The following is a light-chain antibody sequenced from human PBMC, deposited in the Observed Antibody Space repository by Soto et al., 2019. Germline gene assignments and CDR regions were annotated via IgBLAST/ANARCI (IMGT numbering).Light chain of an antibody. CDR1: QSVSSN. Sequence: EIVMTQSPATLSVSPGERATLSCRASQSVSSNLAWYQQKPGQAPRLLIYGASTRATGIPARFSGSGSGTEFTLTISSLRSEDFAAYYCQQYNNWPAFGQGTRLEIK. CDR3: QQYNNWPA. CDR2: GAS. V-gene: IGKV3-15*01. J-gene: IGKJ5*01.